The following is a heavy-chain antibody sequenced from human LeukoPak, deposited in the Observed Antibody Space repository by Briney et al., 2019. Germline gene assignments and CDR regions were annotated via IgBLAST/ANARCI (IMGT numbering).Heavy chain of an antibody. V-gene: IGHV3-7*01. CDR2: IKHDGSEK. CDR3: ARSSRWFGDAFDI. Sequence: GGSLRLSCAASGFTFSRYWMSWVRQAPGKGLEWVANIKHDGSEKYYVDSVKGRFTISRDNAKNSLYLQMNSLRAEDTAVYDCARSSRWFGDAFDIWGQGTMVTVSS. J-gene: IGHJ3*02. CDR1: GFTFSRYW. D-gene: IGHD6-13*01.